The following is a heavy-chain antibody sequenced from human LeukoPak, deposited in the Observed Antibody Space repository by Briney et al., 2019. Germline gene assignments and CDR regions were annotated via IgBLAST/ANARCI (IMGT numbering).Heavy chain of an antibody. CDR2: INHSGST. CDR3: ARHRRSSYGYQDWFDP. V-gene: IGHV4-34*01. CDR1: GGSFSGYY. J-gene: IGHJ5*02. D-gene: IGHD5-18*01. Sequence: SETLSLTCAVYGGSFSGYYWSWIRQPPGKGLEWIGEINHSGSTNYNPSLKSRVTISVDTSKNQFSLKMSSVTAADTAVYYCARHRRSSYGYQDWFDPWGQGTLVTVSS.